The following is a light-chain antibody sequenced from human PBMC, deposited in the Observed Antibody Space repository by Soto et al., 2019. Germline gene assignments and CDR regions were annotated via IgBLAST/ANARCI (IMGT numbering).Light chain of an antibody. J-gene: IGKJ3*01. V-gene: IGKV3-11*01. CDR2: DAS. Sequence: EIVLTQSPATLSLSPGERATLSCRASQSVSSYLAWYQQKPGQAPRLLIYDASNRATGIPARFSGSGSVTDFPLTISSLEPEDFAVYYCQQRSNWPGTFGPGTKVDIK. CDR3: QQRSNWPGT. CDR1: QSVSSY.